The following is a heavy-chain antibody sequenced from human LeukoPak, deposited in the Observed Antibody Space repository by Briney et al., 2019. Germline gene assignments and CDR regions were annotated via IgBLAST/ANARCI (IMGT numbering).Heavy chain of an antibody. CDR1: GCPLSKYY. CDR3: ATHRDGDYNDY. V-gene: IGHV4-4*07. Sequence: PSETLSLTCTVPGCPLSKYYWSWIRQPAGKGLEWIGRIYTSGSTNYNPSLKSRVTISVDKSNNQSSLKLSSVTAADTAVYYCATHRDGDYNDYWGQGTLVTVSS. J-gene: IGHJ4*02. D-gene: IGHD4-17*01. CDR2: IYTSGST.